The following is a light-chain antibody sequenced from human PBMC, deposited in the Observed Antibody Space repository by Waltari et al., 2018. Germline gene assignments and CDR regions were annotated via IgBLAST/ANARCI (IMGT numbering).Light chain of an antibody. V-gene: IGKV3-15*01. J-gene: IGKJ2*01. CDR3: QQYNNWPRT. CDR1: QRVSSN. Sequence: EIVMTQSPATLSVSPGDSATLSCSASQRVSSNLTWYQQKPGQAPRLLIYGASTRATGIPARFSGSGSGTEFTLTISSLQSEDFAVYYCQQYNNWPRTFGQGTKLEIK. CDR2: GAS.